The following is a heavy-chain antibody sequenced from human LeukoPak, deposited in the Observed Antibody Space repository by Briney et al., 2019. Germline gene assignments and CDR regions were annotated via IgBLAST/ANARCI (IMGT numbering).Heavy chain of an antibody. V-gene: IGHV4-59*01. J-gene: IGHJ5*02. CDR2: IYYSGST. CDR1: GGSISSYY. D-gene: IGHD6-19*01. CDR3: ATAVKGWFDP. Sequence: PSETLSLTCTVSGGSISSYYWSWIRQPPGKGLEWIGYIYYSGSTNYNPSLKSRVTKSVDTSKNQFSLKLSSVTAADTAVYYCATAVKGWFDPWGQGTLVTVSS.